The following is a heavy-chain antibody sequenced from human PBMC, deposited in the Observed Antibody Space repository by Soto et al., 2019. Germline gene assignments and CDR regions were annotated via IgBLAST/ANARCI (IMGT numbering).Heavy chain of an antibody. V-gene: IGHV1-69*12. Sequence: QVQLVQSGAEVKKPGSSVKVCCKASGGSLSNYGISWVRQAPGHGLEWMGAIIPVFGTPNYAQKFQDRVTITADESTTTVYMEVRSLTSEDTAVYYCARGDATKIVVTTYYAMDVWGQGTTVTVSS. D-gene: IGHD3-22*01. CDR2: IIPVFGTP. CDR1: GGSLSNYG. CDR3: ARGDATKIVVTTYYAMDV. J-gene: IGHJ6*02.